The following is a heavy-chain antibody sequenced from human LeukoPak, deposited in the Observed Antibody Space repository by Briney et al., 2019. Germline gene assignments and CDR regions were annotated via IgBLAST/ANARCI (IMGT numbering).Heavy chain of an antibody. J-gene: IGHJ4*02. CDR1: GFTFDDYA. D-gene: IGHD1-7*01. CDR2: ISWNSGSI. V-gene: IGHV3-9*01. CDR3: AKDLLVWSGTTNPFDY. Sequence: PGGSLRLSCAASGFTFDDYAMHWVRQAPGKGLEWVSGISWNSGSIGYADSVKGRFTISRDNSKNTLYLQMNSLRAEDTAVYYCAKDLLVWSGTTNPFDYWGQGTLVTVSS.